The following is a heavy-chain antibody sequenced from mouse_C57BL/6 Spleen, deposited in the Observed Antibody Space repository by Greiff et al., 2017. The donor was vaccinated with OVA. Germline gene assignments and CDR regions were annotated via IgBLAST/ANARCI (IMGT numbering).Heavy chain of an antibody. V-gene: IGHV1-50*01. CDR1: GYTFTSYW. J-gene: IGHJ1*03. CDR2: IDPSDSYT. CDR3: AREGALLYFDV. Sequence: QVQLQQPGAELVKPGASVKLSCKASGYTFTSYWMQWVKQRPGQGLEWIGEIDPSDSYTNYNQKFKGKATLTVDTSSSTAYMQLSSLTSEDSAVYYCAREGALLYFDVWGTGTTVTVSS.